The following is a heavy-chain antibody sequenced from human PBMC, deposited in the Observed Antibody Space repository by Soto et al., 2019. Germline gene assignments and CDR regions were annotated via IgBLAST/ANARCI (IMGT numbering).Heavy chain of an antibody. D-gene: IGHD3-16*01. CDR2: IIPILGIA. CDR1: GGTFSSYT. J-gene: IGHJ2*01. CDR3: AREIEGGWYFDL. Sequence: QVQLVQSGAEVKKPGSSVKVSCKASGGTFSSYTISWVRQAPGQGLEWMGRIIPILGIANYAQKFQGRVTITADKSTSTAYMELSSLRSEDTAGYYCAREIEGGWYFDLWGRGTLVTVSS. V-gene: IGHV1-69*08.